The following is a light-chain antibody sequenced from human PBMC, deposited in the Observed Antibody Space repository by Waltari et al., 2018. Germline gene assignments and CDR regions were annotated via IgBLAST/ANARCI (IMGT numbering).Light chain of an antibody. V-gene: IGKV3-20*01. J-gene: IGKJ1*01. CDR2: GAS. Sequence: EIVLTQSPGTVSLSPGDRATLSCRASQTVKANFLAWYQQKPGQAPRRLMYGASIRATDISDRFSGSGSGADFTITISRLEPEDFAVYYCQQYGSSPQTFGQGTKVEIK. CDR3: QQYGSSPQT. CDR1: QTVKANF.